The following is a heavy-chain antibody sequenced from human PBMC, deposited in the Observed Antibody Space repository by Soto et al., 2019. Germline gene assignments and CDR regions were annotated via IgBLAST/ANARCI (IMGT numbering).Heavy chain of an antibody. Sequence: PGGSLRLSCAASVFTFSSYAMHWVRQAPGKGLEWVALTSYDGNNEYYTDSVKGRFTISRDNSKNTLFLQMNSPRPEVTAVYYCAKDKGVFNWATSYFDYWGQGALVTVSS. J-gene: IGHJ4*02. CDR2: TSYDGNNE. D-gene: IGHD1-1*01. CDR3: AKDKGVFNWATSYFDY. CDR1: VFTFSSYA. V-gene: IGHV3-30*18.